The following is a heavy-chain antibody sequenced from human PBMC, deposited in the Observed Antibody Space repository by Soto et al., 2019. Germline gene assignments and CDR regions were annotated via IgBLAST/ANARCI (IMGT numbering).Heavy chain of an antibody. J-gene: IGHJ5*02. Sequence: QVQLQESGPGLVKPSQTLSLTCTVSGGSISSGDYYWSWIRQPPGKGLEWIGYIYYSVSTYYNPSLRSRATISVDASKSQFSLKLSSVTVADTAVYYCAMSPSSSWYWFDPWGQGTLVTVSS. CDR3: AMSPSSSWYWFDP. CDR2: IYYSVST. CDR1: GGSISSGDYY. D-gene: IGHD6-13*01. V-gene: IGHV4-30-4*01.